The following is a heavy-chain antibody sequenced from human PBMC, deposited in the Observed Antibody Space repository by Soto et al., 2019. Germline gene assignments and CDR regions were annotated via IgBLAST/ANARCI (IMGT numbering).Heavy chain of an antibody. CDR1: GFSLSSSGVA. D-gene: IGHD5-12*01. V-gene: IGHV2-5*01. CDR2: IYWNDDK. J-gene: IGHJ4*02. CDR3: AHIVSSVATGYFDF. Sequence: QITLRESGPTLVNPTETLTLTCTFSGFSLSSSGVAVGWFRLPPGKALEWLGLIYWNDDKRYIPSPRSSLTITLDTSRNQVVLKMTNMDPVDQANYYCAHIVSSVATGYFDFLGQGALVTVAS.